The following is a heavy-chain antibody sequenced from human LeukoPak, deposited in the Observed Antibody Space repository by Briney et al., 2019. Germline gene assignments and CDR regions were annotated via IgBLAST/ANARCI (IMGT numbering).Heavy chain of an antibody. J-gene: IGHJ4*02. Sequence: TGGSLRLSCAASGFTFSSYSINWVRQAPGKGLEWVSYISRSSSAIYYADSVKGRFTISRDNAKNSLYLQMNSLRAEDTAMYYCAREIEGGTTTVAALDYWGQGTLVTVSS. D-gene: IGHD1-26*01. V-gene: IGHV3-48*01. CDR1: GFTFSSYS. CDR2: ISRSSSAI. CDR3: AREIEGGTTTVAALDY.